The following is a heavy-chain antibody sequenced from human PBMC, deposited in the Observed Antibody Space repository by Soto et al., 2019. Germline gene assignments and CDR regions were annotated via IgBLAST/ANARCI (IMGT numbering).Heavy chain of an antibody. CDR1: GFTFSSYA. J-gene: IGHJ4*02. CDR3: AKQLALELAFDY. D-gene: IGHD1-7*01. Sequence: GGSLRLSCVASGFTFSSYAMSWVRQAPGKGLEWVSAISGSGGSTYYADSVKGRFTISRDNSKNTLYLQMNSLRAEDTAVYYCAKQLALELAFDYWGQGTLVTVSS. V-gene: IGHV3-23*01. CDR2: ISGSGGST.